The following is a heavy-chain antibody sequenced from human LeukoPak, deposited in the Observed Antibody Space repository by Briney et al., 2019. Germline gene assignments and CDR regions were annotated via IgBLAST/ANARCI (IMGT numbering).Heavy chain of an antibody. V-gene: IGHV4-4*02. Sequence: SGTLSLTCAVSGGSISSSNWWSWVRQPPGKGLEWIGEIYHSGSTYYNPSLKSRVTISVDTSKNQFSLKLSSVTAADTAVYHCARERGGYVDAFDIWGQGTMVTVSS. CDR3: ARERGGYVDAFDI. CDR2: IYHSGST. D-gene: IGHD3-16*01. J-gene: IGHJ3*02. CDR1: GGSISSSNW.